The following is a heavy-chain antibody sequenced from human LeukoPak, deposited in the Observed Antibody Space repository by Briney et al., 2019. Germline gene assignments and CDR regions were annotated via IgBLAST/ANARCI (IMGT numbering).Heavy chain of an antibody. CDR2: ISAYNGNT. D-gene: IGHD4-17*01. V-gene: IGHV1-18*01. CDR3: ARAPPYGDYIPTGGYFDY. Sequence: GASVKVSCKASGYTFTSYGISWVRQAPGQGLEWMGWISAYNGNTNYAQKLQGRVTMTTDTSTSTAYMELRSLRSDDTAVYYCARAPPYGDYIPTGGYFDYWGQGTMVTVSS. CDR1: GYTFTSYG. J-gene: IGHJ4*03.